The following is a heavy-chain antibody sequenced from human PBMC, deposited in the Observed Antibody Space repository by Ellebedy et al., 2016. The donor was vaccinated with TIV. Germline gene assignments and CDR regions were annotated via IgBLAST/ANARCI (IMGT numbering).Heavy chain of an antibody. Sequence: ASVKVSCKASGYTFTGYYMHWVRQAPGQGLEWMGWVNPNSGGTNYAQKFQGRVTMTRDTSINTAYMELSSLRSDDTAVYYCAGRGTAGTGFTYWGQGTLVTVSS. D-gene: IGHD3/OR15-3a*01. J-gene: IGHJ4*02. CDR3: AGRGTAGTGFTY. CDR2: VNPNSGGT. CDR1: GYTFTGYY. V-gene: IGHV1-2*02.